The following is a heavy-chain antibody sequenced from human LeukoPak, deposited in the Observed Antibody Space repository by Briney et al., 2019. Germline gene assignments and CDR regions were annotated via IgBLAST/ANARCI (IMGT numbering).Heavy chain of an antibody. D-gene: IGHD2-2*01. Sequence: ASVKVSCKASGYTFTSYGISWVRQAPGQGLEWMGWISAYNGNTNYAQKLQGRVTMTTDTSTSTAYMELRSLRSDDTAVYYCARDLRYCSSTSCPNDAFDIWGQGTMVTVSS. CDR3: ARDLRYCSSTSCPNDAFDI. CDR1: GYTFTSYG. CDR2: ISAYNGNT. V-gene: IGHV1-18*01. J-gene: IGHJ3*02.